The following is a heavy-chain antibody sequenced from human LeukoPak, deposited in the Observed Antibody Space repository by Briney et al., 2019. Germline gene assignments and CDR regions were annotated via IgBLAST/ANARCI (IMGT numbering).Heavy chain of an antibody. CDR3: ARDQGSLTRSWYTGY. CDR2: INPYSGDT. J-gene: IGHJ4*02. D-gene: IGHD6-13*01. CDR1: GYTFSSYH. Sequence: ASVKVSCKASGYTFSSYHIHWVRQAPGQGLEWMGRINPYSGDTNFAQKFQGRVTMTRDTSNTTVYMDLSNLTPDDTAVYFCARDQGSLTRSWYTGYWGQGTQVTVSS. V-gene: IGHV1-2*06.